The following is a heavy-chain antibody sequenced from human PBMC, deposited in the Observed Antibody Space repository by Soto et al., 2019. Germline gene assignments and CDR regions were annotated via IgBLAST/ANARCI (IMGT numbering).Heavy chain of an antibody. J-gene: IGHJ4*02. D-gene: IGHD3-10*01. Sequence: QVQLQQWGAGLLKPSETLSLTCACYGGSFSGYYWSWIRQPTGKGLEWIGEINHSGSTNYNPSFKGRVTISVDASKNQFSLKLISVTAADTAVYYCARGGGGTMVRGVRLFDYWGQGTLVTVSS. CDR1: GGSFSGYY. V-gene: IGHV4-34*01. CDR2: INHSGST. CDR3: ARGGGGTMVRGVRLFDY.